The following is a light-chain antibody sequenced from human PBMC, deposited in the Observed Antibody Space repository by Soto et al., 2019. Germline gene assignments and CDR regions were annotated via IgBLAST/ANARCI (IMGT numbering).Light chain of an antibody. CDR1: SSDVGGYIF. Sequence: QPALTQPRSVSGSPGQSVTISCTGTSSDVGGYIFVSWYQQHPGKAPKFIIYNVNKRPSGVPDRFSGSKSGNTASLTISGLQAEDEADYYCCSYAGSYSWVFGGGTQLTVL. CDR3: CSYAGSYSWV. J-gene: IGLJ3*02. V-gene: IGLV2-11*01. CDR2: NVN.